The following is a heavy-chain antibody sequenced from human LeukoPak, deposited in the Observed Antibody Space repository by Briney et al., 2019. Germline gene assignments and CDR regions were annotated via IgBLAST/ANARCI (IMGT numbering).Heavy chain of an antibody. CDR3: AREGGPYRPLDY. V-gene: IGHV4/OR15-8*01. Sequence: SETLSLTCGVSGGSISTTNWWTWVRPPPGEGLEWIGEVHLSGRTHYNPSLESRVTMSVDMSENRISLRLTSVTAADTAVYYCAREGGPYRPLDYSGQGTLVTVSS. CDR2: VHLSGRT. J-gene: IGHJ4*02. CDR1: GGSISTTNW.